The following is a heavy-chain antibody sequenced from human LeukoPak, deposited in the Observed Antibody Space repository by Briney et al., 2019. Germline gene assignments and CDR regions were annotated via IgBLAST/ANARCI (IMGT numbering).Heavy chain of an antibody. D-gene: IGHD5-18*01. CDR1: GGSFSGYY. Sequence: SETLSLTCAVYGGSFSGYYWSWIRQPPGKGLEWIGEINHSGSTSYNPSLKSRVTISVDTSKNQFSLKLSSVTAADTAAYYCARARGYSYGPDAFDIWGQGTMVTVSS. J-gene: IGHJ3*02. CDR3: ARARGYSYGPDAFDI. CDR2: INHSGST. V-gene: IGHV4-34*01.